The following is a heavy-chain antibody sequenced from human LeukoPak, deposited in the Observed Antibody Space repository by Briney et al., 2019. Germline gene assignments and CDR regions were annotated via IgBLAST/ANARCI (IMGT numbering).Heavy chain of an antibody. CDR2: IYLGDSDT. D-gene: IGHD3-22*01. Sequence: GESLKISCKGSGYSFTKYRIGWVRQMPGKGLEWMGIIYLGDSDTRYSPSFQGQVTISADKSVSTAYLQWSSLKASDTAMYYCARHVKDTSGFYYPDFDFWGQGTLVTVSS. CDR3: ARHVKDTSGFYYPDFDF. V-gene: IGHV5-51*01. J-gene: IGHJ4*02. CDR1: GYSFTKYR.